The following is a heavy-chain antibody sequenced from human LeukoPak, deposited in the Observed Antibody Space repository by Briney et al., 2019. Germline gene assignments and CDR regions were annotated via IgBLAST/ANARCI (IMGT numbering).Heavy chain of an antibody. V-gene: IGHV4-59*01. D-gene: IGHD5-18*01. Sequence: SETLSLTCTVSGGSISSYYWSWIRQPPGKGLEWIGYIYYSGSTNYNPSLKSRVTISVDTSKNQFSLKLSSVTAADTAVYYCAWTMGYSYGYDYWGQGTLATVSS. J-gene: IGHJ4*02. CDR1: GGSISSYY. CDR3: AWTMGYSYGYDY. CDR2: IYYSGST.